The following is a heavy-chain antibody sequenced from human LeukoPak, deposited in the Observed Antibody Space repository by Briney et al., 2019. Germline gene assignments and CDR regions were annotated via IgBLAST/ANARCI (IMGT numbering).Heavy chain of an antibody. Sequence: ASVKLSCKASGYPFTSYDINWVRQANGQGLELKPSTNPNSGNTGYAQKFQGRVTMTRNTSTSTAYMELSSLRSEDTAVYYCARALTYYYDSSADWFDRWGQGTLVTVSS. CDR3: ARALTYYYDSSADWFDR. CDR1: GYPFTSYD. CDR2: TNPNSGNT. V-gene: IGHV1-8*01. D-gene: IGHD3-22*01. J-gene: IGHJ5*02.